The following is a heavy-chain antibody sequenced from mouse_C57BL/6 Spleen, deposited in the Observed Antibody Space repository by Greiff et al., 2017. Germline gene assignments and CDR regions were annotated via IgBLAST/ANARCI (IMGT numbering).Heavy chain of an antibody. CDR1: GYAFSSSW. Sequence: VQLQQSGPELVKPGASVKISCKASGYAFSSSWMNWVKQRPGQGLEWIGRIYPGDGDTNYNGKFTGKATLTADKSSSTAYMQLSSLKSKDSAVYFCARYYYGSEGYWGQGTTLTVSS. CDR2: IYPGDGDT. D-gene: IGHD1-1*01. CDR3: ARYYYGSEGY. V-gene: IGHV1-82*01. J-gene: IGHJ2*01.